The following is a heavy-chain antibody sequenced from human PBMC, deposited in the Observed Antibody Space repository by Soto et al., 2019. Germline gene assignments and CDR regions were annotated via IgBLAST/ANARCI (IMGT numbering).Heavy chain of an antibody. CDR3: AKTVQIAVPGLLDS. Sequence: GGSLRLSCAASGFTFSSYTMSWVRQAPGKGLEWVSAISRSGGSAYYADSVKGRFTISRDNSKNTLYLQVNSLRAEDSALYYCAKTVQIAVPGLLDSWGQGTLVTVSS. CDR1: GFTFSSYT. CDR2: ISRSGGSA. V-gene: IGHV3-23*01. D-gene: IGHD6-19*01. J-gene: IGHJ4*02.